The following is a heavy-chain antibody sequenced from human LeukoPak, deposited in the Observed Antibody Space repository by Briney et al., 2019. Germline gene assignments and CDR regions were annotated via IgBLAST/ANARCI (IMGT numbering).Heavy chain of an antibody. J-gene: IGHJ4*02. Sequence: SETLSLNCTVSGGSISSYYWSWIRQPAGKGLEWIGRIYTSGSTNYNPSLKSRVTMSVDTSKNQFSLKLSSVTAADTAVYYCARDRPPSGYYVYWGQGTLVTVSS. D-gene: IGHD3-22*01. CDR2: IYTSGST. CDR3: ARDRPPSGYYVY. CDR1: GGSISSYY. V-gene: IGHV4-4*07.